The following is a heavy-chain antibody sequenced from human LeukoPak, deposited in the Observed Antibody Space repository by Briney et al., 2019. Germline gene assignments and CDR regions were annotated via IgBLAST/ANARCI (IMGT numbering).Heavy chain of an antibody. V-gene: IGHV3-74*03. CDR1: GFTFSDQW. J-gene: IGHJ4*02. Sequence: PGGSLRLSCAASGFTFSDQWMHWVRQGPEKGRVWVSRINGDGSSTAYADFVKGRFTISRDNARNTLSLQMNSLRIEDTAIYYCVKGAPFDYWGQGTLVTVSS. D-gene: IGHD4/OR15-4a*01. CDR2: INGDGSST. CDR3: VKGAPFDY.